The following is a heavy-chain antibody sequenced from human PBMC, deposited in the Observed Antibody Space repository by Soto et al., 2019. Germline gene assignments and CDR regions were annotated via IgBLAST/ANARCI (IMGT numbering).Heavy chain of an antibody. J-gene: IGHJ4*02. CDR1: GFQFSDYD. CDR2: ISSSGSIV. Sequence: GGSLRLSCAVSGFQFSDYDMNWVRQAPGKGLEWVSHISSSGSIVYYLDSVKGRFTISRDNAKNSLSLEMNSLRAEDSGLYYCARANGGYDPSSDHWGKGTRGT. CDR3: ARANGGYDPSSDH. V-gene: IGHV3-48*03. D-gene: IGHD5-12*01.